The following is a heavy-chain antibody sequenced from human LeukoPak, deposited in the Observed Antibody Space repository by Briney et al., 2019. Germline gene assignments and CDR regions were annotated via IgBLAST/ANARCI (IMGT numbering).Heavy chain of an antibody. CDR1: GFTFTNAW. D-gene: IGHD1-20*01. CDR2: IKSKANGETI. CDR3: STLTSRGLSDS. J-gene: IGHJ4*02. Sequence: GGSLRLSCAASGFTFTNAWMNWVRQAPGKGLEWVGRIKSKANGETIDYAAPVKGRFTFSRDDSKNMLYLQMNSPKSEDTAVYYCSTLTSRGLSDSWGQGTLVTVSS. V-gene: IGHV3-15*07.